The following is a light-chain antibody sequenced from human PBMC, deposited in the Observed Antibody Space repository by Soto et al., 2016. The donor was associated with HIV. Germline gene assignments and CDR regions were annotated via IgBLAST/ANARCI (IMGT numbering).Light chain of an antibody. J-gene: IGKJ1*01. CDR2: VAS. CDR1: QGISDY. CDR3: QKYNSAPPV. Sequence: DIQTTQSPSSLSASVGDRITITCRASQGISDYLAWYQQKPGKVPKLLIYVASTLQSGVPSRFSGSGSGTDFTLTISSLQPEDVATYYCQKYNSAPPVFGQGTKVEIK. V-gene: IGKV1-27*01.